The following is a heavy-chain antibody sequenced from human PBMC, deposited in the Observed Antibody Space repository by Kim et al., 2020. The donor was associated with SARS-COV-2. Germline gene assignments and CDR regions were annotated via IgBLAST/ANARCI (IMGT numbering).Heavy chain of an antibody. V-gene: IGHV3-21*01. CDR3: ARDLAEYSGYDPLYYYYYYMDV. CDR2: ISSSSSYI. D-gene: IGHD5-12*01. CDR1: GFTFSSYS. J-gene: IGHJ6*03. Sequence: GGSLRLSCAASGFTFSSYSMNWVRQAPGKGLEWVSSISSSSSYIYYADSVKGRFTISRDNAKNSLYLQMNSLRAEDTAVYYCARDLAEYSGYDPLYYYYYYMDVWGKGTTVTVSS.